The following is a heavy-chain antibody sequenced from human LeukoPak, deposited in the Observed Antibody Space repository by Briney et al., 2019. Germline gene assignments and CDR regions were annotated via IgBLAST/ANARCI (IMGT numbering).Heavy chain of an antibody. CDR1: GFTFSGYE. CDR2: ISSSSSYI. CDR3: ARGGHGDYVQAFDI. V-gene: IGHV3-21*01. Sequence: GGSLRLSCAASGFTFSGYEMNWVRQAPGKGLEWVSSISSSSSYIYYADSVKGRFTISRDNAKNSLYLQMNSLRAEDTAVCYCARGGHGDYVQAFDIWGQGTMVTVSS. D-gene: IGHD4-17*01. J-gene: IGHJ3*02.